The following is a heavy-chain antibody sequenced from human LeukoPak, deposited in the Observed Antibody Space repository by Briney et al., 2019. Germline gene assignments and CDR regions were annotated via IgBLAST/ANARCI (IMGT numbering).Heavy chain of an antibody. CDR2: ISSSSSYT. CDR3: ARVQRPRVVTKNGAFDI. CDR1: GFTFSDYY. J-gene: IGHJ3*02. Sequence: GGSLRLSCAPSGFTFSDYYMSWIRQAPGKGLEWVSYISSSSSYTNYADSVKGRFTISRDNAKNSLYLQMNSLRAEDTAVYYCARVQRPRVVTKNGAFDIWGQGTMVTVSS. D-gene: IGHD2-21*02. V-gene: IGHV3-11*05.